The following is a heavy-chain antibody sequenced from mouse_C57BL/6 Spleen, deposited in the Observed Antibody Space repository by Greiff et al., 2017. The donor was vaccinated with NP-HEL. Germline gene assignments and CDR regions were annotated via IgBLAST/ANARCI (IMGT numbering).Heavy chain of an antibody. V-gene: IGHV1-18*01. CDR3: ARGYYGRSYGYFDV. CDR2: INPNNGGT. D-gene: IGHD1-1*01. J-gene: IGHJ1*03. CDR1: GYTFTDYN. Sequence: VQLQQSGPELVKPGASVKIPCKASGYTFTDYNMDWVKQSHGKSLEWLGDINPNNGGTIYNQKFKGKATLTVDKSSRPAYMELLSLTAEDTAVYYCARGYYGRSYGYFDVWGTGTTVTVSS.